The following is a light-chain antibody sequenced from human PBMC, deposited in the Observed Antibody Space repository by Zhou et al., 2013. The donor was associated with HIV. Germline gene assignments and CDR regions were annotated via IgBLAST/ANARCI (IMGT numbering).Light chain of an antibody. J-gene: IGKJ1*01. V-gene: IGKV1-17*01. Sequence: DIQMTQSPSSLSASVGDRVTITCQASQDINNYLNWYQQKPGKAPKLLIYAASTLQSGVPSRFSGSGSGTEFTLTISSLQPEDFATYYCQKYDRAPKTFGQGTKVDIK. CDR1: QDINNY. CDR2: AAS. CDR3: QKYDRAPKT.